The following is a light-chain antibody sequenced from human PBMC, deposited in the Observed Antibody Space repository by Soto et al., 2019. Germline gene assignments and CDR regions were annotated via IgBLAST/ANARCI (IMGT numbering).Light chain of an antibody. J-gene: IGLJ2*01. CDR1: SSDVGAYNY. V-gene: IGLV2-14*01. CDR2: EVS. Sequence: QSALTQPASVSGSPGQSITISCIGTSSDVGAYNYVSWYQQHPGKAPKVMIFEVSDRPSGVSNRFSGSKSGNTASLTISGLQAEDEADYYCSSYTSSNTLVFGGGTKLTVL. CDR3: SSYTSSNTLV.